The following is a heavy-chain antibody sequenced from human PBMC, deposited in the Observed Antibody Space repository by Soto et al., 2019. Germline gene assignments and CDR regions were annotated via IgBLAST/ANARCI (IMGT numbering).Heavy chain of an antibody. CDR3: ARDREYYYDSSGNYYYHYGLDV. CDR2: ISGYNGNT. Sequence: QVQLVASGAEVKKPGASVKVSCKASGYTFTDYGISWVRQAPGQGLEWMGWISGYNGNTKYAQKFQGRVNMTTDTPTNTAYMDLRSLRSDDTAVYYCARDREYYYDSSGNYYYHYGLDVWGQGTTVTVS. CDR1: GYTFTDYG. J-gene: IGHJ6*02. D-gene: IGHD3-22*01. V-gene: IGHV1-18*04.